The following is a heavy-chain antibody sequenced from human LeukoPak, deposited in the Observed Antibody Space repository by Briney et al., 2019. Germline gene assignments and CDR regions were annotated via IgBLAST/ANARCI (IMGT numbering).Heavy chain of an antibody. CDR3: ARNRAVGYAPGDY. V-gene: IGHV3-30*02. Sequence: GGSLRLSCAASGFTFSSYDMHWVRQAPGKGLEWVAFIRYDGSNKYYADSVKGRFTISRDNSKSTPHLQMNSLRAEDTAVYYCARNRAVGYAPGDYWGQGTLVTVSS. CDR1: GFTFSSYD. J-gene: IGHJ4*02. CDR2: IRYDGSNK. D-gene: IGHD5-12*01.